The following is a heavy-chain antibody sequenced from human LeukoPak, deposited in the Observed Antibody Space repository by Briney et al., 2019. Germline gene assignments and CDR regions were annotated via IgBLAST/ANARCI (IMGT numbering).Heavy chain of an antibody. V-gene: IGHV1-18*01. Sequence: ASVKVSCKASGYTFTSYGISWVRQAPGQGLEWMGWISAYNGNTNYAQKLQGRVTMTTDTSTSTAYMELRSLRSDDTAVYYCARVPVLGFCSSTSCFSYWGQGTLVTVSS. CDR3: ARVPVLGFCSSTSCFSY. CDR2: ISAYNGNT. J-gene: IGHJ4*02. CDR1: GYTFTSYG. D-gene: IGHD2-2*01.